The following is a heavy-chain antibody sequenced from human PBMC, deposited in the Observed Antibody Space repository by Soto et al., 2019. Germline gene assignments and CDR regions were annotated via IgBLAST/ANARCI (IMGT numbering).Heavy chain of an antibody. Sequence: QVQLVESGGGVVQPGRSLRLSCAASGFTFSTYPTHWVRQAPGKGLQWVAVISYDGKSEYYADSVKGRFTISRDNSKNTLYLQMNSLRAEDTAVYYRATSYSVDAFDIWGQGTMVTVSS. CDR2: ISYDGKSE. CDR3: ATSYSVDAFDI. D-gene: IGHD4-4*01. J-gene: IGHJ3*02. CDR1: GFTFSTYP. V-gene: IGHV3-30*04.